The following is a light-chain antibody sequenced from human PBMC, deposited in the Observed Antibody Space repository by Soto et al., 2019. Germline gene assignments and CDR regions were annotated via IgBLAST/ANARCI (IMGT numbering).Light chain of an antibody. V-gene: IGLV2-23*02. Sequence: QSALTQPASVSGSPGQSITISCTGTSSNVGNYNFVSWYQQHPGKVPKLLIHDVSKRPSGISARFSGSKSGNTASLTISGLQAEDEADYYCFSYGGSDNVLFGGGTKLTVL. CDR1: SSNVGNYNF. CDR2: DVS. J-gene: IGLJ2*01. CDR3: FSYGGSDNVL.